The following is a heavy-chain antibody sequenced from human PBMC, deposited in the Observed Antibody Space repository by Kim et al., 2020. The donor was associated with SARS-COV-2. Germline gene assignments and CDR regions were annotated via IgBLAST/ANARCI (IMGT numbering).Heavy chain of an antibody. CDR3: AKGEGSTGSDY. J-gene: IGHJ4*02. CDR1: GASISGYY. V-gene: IGHV4-59*01. CDR2: LFYTGGT. D-gene: IGHD2-8*02. Sequence: SETLSLTCTVSGASISGYYWSWIRQPPGKGLEWIGYLFYTGGTNYNPSLKSRVTISVDTSKNQFSLKLDSVTAADTAVYYCAKGEGSTGSDYWGPGTLVTVSS.